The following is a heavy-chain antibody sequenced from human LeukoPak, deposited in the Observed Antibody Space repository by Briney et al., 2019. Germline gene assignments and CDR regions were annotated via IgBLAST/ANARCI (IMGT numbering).Heavy chain of an antibody. Sequence: GALRLSCAASGFTFSSYGMHWVRQAPGKGLEWVAVIWYDGSNKYYADSVKGRFTISRDNSKNTLYLQMNSLRAEDTAVYYCARDASYDSIDIWGQGTMVTVSS. V-gene: IGHV3-33*01. CDR1: GFTFSSYG. CDR2: IWYDGSNK. J-gene: IGHJ3*02. CDR3: ARDASYDSIDI. D-gene: IGHD3-3*01.